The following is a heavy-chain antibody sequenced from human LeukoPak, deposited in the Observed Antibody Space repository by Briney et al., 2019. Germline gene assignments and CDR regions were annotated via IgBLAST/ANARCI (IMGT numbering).Heavy chain of an antibody. V-gene: IGHV3-21*01. D-gene: IGHD2-2*01. CDR2: ISSSSYI. CDR3: ARAPDIVVVPALFDY. Sequence: GGSLRLSCTASDSTLSSHSMNWVRQAPGKGLDWVSSISSSSYIYYADSVKGRFTISRDNAKNSLYLQMNSLRAEDTAVYYCARAPDIVVVPALFDYWGQGTLVTVSS. CDR1: DSTLSSHS. J-gene: IGHJ4*02.